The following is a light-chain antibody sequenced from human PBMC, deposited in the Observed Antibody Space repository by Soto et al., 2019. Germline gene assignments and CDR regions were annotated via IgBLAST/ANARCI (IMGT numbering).Light chain of an antibody. CDR1: QSVTSY. J-gene: IGKJ4*01. CDR3: QQRSNWHLT. Sequence: EIVLTQSPATLSLSPGERVTLSCRASQSVTSYLAWYQQKPGQAPRLLIYDASNRASGIPARFSGGGSGTDFTLTISSLEPEDFAVYYCQQRSNWHLTFGGGTKVDIK. V-gene: IGKV3-11*01. CDR2: DAS.